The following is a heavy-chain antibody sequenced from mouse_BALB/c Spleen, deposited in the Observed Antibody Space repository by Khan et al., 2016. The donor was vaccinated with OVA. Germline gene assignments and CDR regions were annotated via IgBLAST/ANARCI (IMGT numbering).Heavy chain of an antibody. CDR2: IWAGGST. CDR1: GFSLTSHG. V-gene: IGHV2-9*02. CDR3: ARTREPDYFDY. Sequence: QVQLKQSGPGLVAPSQSLSITCTVSGFSLTSHGVHWVRQPPGKGLEWLGVIWAGGSTNYNSALKSRLSISKDSSKSQVFLKMNSLQTDDTAMYYCARTREPDYFDYWGQGTTLPVSS. J-gene: IGHJ2*01.